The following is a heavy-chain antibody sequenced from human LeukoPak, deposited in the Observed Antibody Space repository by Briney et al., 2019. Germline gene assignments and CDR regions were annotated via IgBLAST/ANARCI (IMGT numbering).Heavy chain of an antibody. CDR2: IYYSGST. CDR3: ASWPTVDTAMVLGV. J-gene: IGHJ4*02. V-gene: IGHV4-39*07. D-gene: IGHD5-18*01. CDR1: GGSISSSSYY. Sequence: SETLSLTCTVSGGSISSSSYYWGWIRQPPGKGLEWIGSIYYSGSTYYNPSLKSRVTISVDTSKNQFSLKLSSVTAADTAVYYCASWPTVDTAMVLGVWGQGTLVTVSS.